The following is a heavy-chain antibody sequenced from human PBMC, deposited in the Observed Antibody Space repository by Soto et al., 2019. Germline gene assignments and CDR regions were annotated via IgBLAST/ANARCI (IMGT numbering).Heavy chain of an antibody. CDR1: GGSFSGYY. CDR3: ARGRSSGWFYYYYMDV. V-gene: IGHV4-34*01. D-gene: IGHD6-19*01. CDR2: INHSGST. Sequence: PSETLSLTCAVYGGSFSGYYWSWIRQPPGKGLEWIGEINHSGSTNYNPSLKSRVTISVDTSKNQFSLKLSSVTAADTAVYYCARGRSSGWFYYYYMDVWGKGTTVTVSS. J-gene: IGHJ6*03.